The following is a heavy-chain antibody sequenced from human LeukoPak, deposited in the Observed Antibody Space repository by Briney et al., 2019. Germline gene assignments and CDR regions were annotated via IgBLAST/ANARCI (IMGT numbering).Heavy chain of an antibody. V-gene: IGHV3-48*02. CDR2: ISSSSSTI. J-gene: IGHJ4*02. CDR1: VFPFTSYT. Sequence: PGGSLRLSCADSVFPFTSYTMNSVRPAPGKGLEWVSYISSSSSTIYYADSVKGRFTISRDNAKNSLYLQMNSLRDEDTAVYYCARARWGVVPFDYWGQGTLVTVSS. D-gene: IGHD3-3*01. CDR3: ARARWGVVPFDY.